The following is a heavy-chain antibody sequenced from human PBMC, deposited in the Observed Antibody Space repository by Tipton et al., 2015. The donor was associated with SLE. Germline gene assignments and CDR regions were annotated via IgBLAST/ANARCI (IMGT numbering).Heavy chain of an antibody. CDR2: ISYDGSNK. Sequence: SLRLSCAASGFTVSNAWMSWVRQAPGKGLEWVAVISYDGSNKYYADSVKGRFTISRDNSKNTLYLQMNSLRAEDTAVYYCASTNIPGAFDIWGQGTMVTVSS. CDR3: ASTNIPGAFDI. V-gene: IGHV3-30*03. J-gene: IGHJ3*02. CDR1: GFTVSNAW. D-gene: IGHD2/OR15-2a*01.